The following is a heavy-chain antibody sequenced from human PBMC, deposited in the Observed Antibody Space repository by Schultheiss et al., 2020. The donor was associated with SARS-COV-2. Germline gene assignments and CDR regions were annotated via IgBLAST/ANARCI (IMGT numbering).Heavy chain of an antibody. Sequence: GGSLRLSCAASGFTFSSYAMHWVRQAPGKGLEYVSAISSNGGSTYYADSVKGRFTISRDNSKNTLYLQMNSLRAEDTAVYYCARIINPTYYYGMDVWGQGTTVTVSS. CDR1: GFTFSSYA. CDR3: ARIINPTYYYGMDV. D-gene: IGHD2/OR15-2a*01. J-gene: IGHJ6*02. CDR2: ISSNGGST. V-gene: IGHV3-64*04.